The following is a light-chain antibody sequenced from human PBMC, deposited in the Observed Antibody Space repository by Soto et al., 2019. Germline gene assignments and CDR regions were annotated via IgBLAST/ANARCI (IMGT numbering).Light chain of an antibody. CDR2: EGS. V-gene: IGLV2-23*03. Sequence: QSALTQPASVSGSPGQSITISCTGTSSDVGSYNLVSWYQQHPGKAPKLMIYEGSKRPSGVSNRFSGSKSGNTASLTISGLQAEDEXDYYCCSYAGSSTFFYVFGTGTKVTVL. CDR1: SSDVGSYNL. J-gene: IGLJ1*01. CDR3: CSYAGSSTFFYV.